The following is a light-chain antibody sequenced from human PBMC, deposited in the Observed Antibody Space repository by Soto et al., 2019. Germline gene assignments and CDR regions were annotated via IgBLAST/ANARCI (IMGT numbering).Light chain of an antibody. CDR2: VEGSGNY. Sequence: QAVLTQPSYASASLGSSVSLTCTLSSRHSFYDIAWHQQRPGTAPRYLMKVEGSGNYDKGSGIPERFSGSSSGADRYLTISNLRSEDEGDFYRESWDTNTRVFGGGTKVTVL. CDR3: ESWDTNTRV. J-gene: IGLJ3*02. CDR1: SRHSFYD. V-gene: IGLV4-60*03.